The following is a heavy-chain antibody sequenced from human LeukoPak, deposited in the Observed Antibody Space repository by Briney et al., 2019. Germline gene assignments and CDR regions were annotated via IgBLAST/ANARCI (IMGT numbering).Heavy chain of an antibody. CDR2: ISGSGRST. V-gene: IGHV3-23*01. Sequence: GGPLRLSCAVSGFTLSSYAMSWVRQAPGKALEWVSGISGSGRSTYYAHSVKSRFTISRDNSKNTLYLQVNSLRAEDTAVYYCAKDTTLVLDAFDIWGQGTMVTVSS. CDR1: GFTLSSYA. J-gene: IGHJ3*02. D-gene: IGHD1-1*01. CDR3: AKDTTLVLDAFDI.